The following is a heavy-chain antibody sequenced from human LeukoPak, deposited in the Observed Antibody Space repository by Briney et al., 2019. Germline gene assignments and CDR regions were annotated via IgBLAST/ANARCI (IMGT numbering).Heavy chain of an antibody. CDR3: ARDDGGYCSSTSCSGFDP. CDR1: GYTFTSYG. D-gene: IGHD2-2*01. Sequence: ASVKVSCKASGYTFTSYGISWVRQAPGQGLEWMGWISAYNGNTNYAQKLQGRVTMTTDTSTSTAYMELRSLRSDDTAVYYCARDDGGYCSSTSCSGFDPCGHGTLVTVSS. V-gene: IGHV1-18*01. CDR2: ISAYNGNT. J-gene: IGHJ5*02.